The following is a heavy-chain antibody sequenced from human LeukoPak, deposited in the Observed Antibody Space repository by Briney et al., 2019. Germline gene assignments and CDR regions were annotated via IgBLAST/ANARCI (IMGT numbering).Heavy chain of an antibody. D-gene: IGHD3-3*01. CDR2: IKQDGSEK. CDR1: GFTFSSYA. J-gene: IGHJ2*01. V-gene: IGHV3-7*03. CDR3: ARAEWSNWYFDL. Sequence: GGSLRLSCAASGFTFSSYAMNWVRQAPGKGLEWVANIKQDGSEKYYVDSVKGRFTLSRDGAKNSLYLQMNSLRAEDTAVYYCARAEWSNWYFDLWGRGTLVTVSS.